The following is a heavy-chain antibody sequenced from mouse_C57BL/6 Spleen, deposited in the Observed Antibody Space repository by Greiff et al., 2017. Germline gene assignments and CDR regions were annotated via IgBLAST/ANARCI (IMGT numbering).Heavy chain of an antibody. CDR2: ISYDGSN. CDR3: ARGDSSGYAWFAY. V-gene: IGHV3-6*01. J-gene: IGHJ3*01. D-gene: IGHD3-2*02. CDR1: GYSITSGYY. Sequence: DVELQESGPGLVKPSQSLSLTCSVSGYSITSGYYWNWIRQFPGNKLEWMGYISYDGSNNYNPSLKNRISITRDTTKNQYFLTVNSVTTDDTATYDYARGDSSGYAWFAYWGQGTLVTVSA.